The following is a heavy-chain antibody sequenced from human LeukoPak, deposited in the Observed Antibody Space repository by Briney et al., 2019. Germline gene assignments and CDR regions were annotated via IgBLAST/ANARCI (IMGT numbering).Heavy chain of an antibody. CDR1: GYSISSGYY. J-gene: IGHJ4*02. CDR3: ARDRDEYFDY. V-gene: IGHV4-38-2*02. Sequence: SETLSLTCIVSGYSISSGYYWGWIRQPPGKGLEWIGNIHHSGSTYYNPSLKSRVTISVDTSKNQFSLKLSSVTAADTAVYYCARDRDEYFDYWGQGTLVTVSS. D-gene: IGHD2/OR15-2a*01. CDR2: IHHSGST.